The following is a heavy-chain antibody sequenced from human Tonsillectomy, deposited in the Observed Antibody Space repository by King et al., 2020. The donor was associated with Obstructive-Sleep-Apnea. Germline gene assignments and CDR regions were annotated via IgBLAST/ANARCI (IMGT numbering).Heavy chain of an antibody. V-gene: IGHV3-49*03. CDR2: IRTKVYVGTA. Sequence: QLVHSGGGLVQPGRSLRLSCTASGFTFPDYTLSWFRQASGKGLEWVGFIRTKVYVGTAEYAASVKSRFTISRHDSKSIAYLQMNSLKTEDTALYYCTRDGSGWPRDAFDIWGQGTMVTVSS. CDR3: TRDGSGWPRDAFDI. D-gene: IGHD6-19*01. CDR1: GFTFPDYT. J-gene: IGHJ3*02.